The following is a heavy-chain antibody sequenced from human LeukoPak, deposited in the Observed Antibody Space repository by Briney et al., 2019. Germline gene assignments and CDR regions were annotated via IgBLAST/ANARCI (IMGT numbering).Heavy chain of an antibody. CDR3: ARDNSVGDNAWWFDP. V-gene: IGHV1-69*06. CDR1: GGTFSSYA. Sequence: SVKVSCKASGGTFSSYAISWVRQAPGQGLEWMGGIIPIFGTANYAQKFRGRVTITADKSTRTAYMELSSLRSEDTAVYYCARDNSVGDNAWWFDPWGQGTLVTVSS. J-gene: IGHJ5*02. D-gene: IGHD1-26*01. CDR2: IIPIFGTA.